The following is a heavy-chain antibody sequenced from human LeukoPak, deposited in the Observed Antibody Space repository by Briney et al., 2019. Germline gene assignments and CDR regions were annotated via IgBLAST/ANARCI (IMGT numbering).Heavy chain of an antibody. CDR1: GFTFSSYS. Sequence: PGGSLRLSCAASGFTFSSYSMNWVRQAPGKGLEWVSYISSSSSTIYYADSVKGRFTISRDNAKNSLYLQMNSLRAEDTAVYYCASISSGYRVDYWGQGTLVTVSS. D-gene: IGHD3-22*01. CDR3: ASISSGYRVDY. CDR2: ISSSSSTI. J-gene: IGHJ4*02. V-gene: IGHV3-48*01.